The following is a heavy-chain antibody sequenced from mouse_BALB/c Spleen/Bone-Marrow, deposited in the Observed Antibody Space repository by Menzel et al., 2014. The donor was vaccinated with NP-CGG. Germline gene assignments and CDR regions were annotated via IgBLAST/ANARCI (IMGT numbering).Heavy chain of an antibody. CDR3: AREGYASTAWFAY. CDR2: INTYSGNT. J-gene: IGHJ3*01. Sequence: QVQLQQSGPELVRPGVSVKISCKGSGYTFTDYAMHWVKQSHAKSPEWIGVINTYSGNTNYNQNFKGKATMTVDKSSSTAFMELARLTYEDSAIYYCAREGYASTAWFAYWGQGTLVTVSA. V-gene: IGHV1-67*01. D-gene: IGHD1-1*01. CDR1: GYTFTDYA.